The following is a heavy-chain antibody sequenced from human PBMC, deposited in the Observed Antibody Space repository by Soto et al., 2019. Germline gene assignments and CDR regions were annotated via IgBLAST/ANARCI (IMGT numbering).Heavy chain of an antibody. V-gene: IGHV3-21*01. CDR1: GLTLITYS. D-gene: IGHD5-18*01. Sequence: EVQLVESGGGLVKLGGSWGPPFAASGLTLITYSWNWVRQPPGKGWGGVSSISSSISYIYYADSVKGRFTISRDNAKNSLYLQMNSLRAEDTAVYYCARDRDTAMVSRTPAFDPWGQGTLVTVSS. J-gene: IGHJ5*02. CDR2: ISSSISYI. CDR3: ARDRDTAMVSRTPAFDP.